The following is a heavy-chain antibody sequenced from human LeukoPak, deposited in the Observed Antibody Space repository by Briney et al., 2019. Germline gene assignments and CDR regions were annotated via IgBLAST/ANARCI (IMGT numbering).Heavy chain of an antibody. CDR1: GGSLSSYY. D-gene: IGHD1-26*01. J-gene: IGHJ3*02. CDR2: IYTSGST. CDR3: ARGDGGSYSPMRAFDI. Sequence: SETLSLTCTVSGGSLSSYYWSWIRQPAGKGLEWIGRIYTSGSTNYNPSLKSRVTMSVDTSKNQFSLKLSSVTAADTAVYYCARGDGGSYSPMRAFDIWGQGTMVTVSS. V-gene: IGHV4-4*07.